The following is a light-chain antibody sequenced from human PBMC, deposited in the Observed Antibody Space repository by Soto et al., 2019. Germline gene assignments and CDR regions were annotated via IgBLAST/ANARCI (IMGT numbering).Light chain of an antibody. Sequence: DVQMTQSPSSLSAFVGDRVTITCRASQGIAPYLAWFQQKPGKVPKLLIYATSTLQSGVPSRFSGSGSGPDFTLTINSLQPEDVGTYYCQEYNSAPLTFGGGTKVEIK. CDR3: QEYNSAPLT. V-gene: IGKV1-27*01. CDR2: ATS. CDR1: QGIAPY. J-gene: IGKJ4*01.